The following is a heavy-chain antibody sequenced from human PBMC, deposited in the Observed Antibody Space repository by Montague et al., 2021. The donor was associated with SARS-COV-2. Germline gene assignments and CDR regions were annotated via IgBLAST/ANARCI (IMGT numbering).Heavy chain of an antibody. D-gene: IGHD3-10*01. Sequence: SETLSLTCDFSDGSVSAYFWSWVRQLPGKGLEWIGQVDRSGTAHYSPSLQSRLTLSVDTSNNQVSLNLTSVTATDTATYYCARGRGSGTYFGTKYYFQYGLDVWGQGTTVTVSS. CDR2: VDRSGTA. V-gene: IGHV4-34*01. CDR1: DGSVSAYF. J-gene: IGHJ6*02. CDR3: ARGRGSGTYFGTKYYFQYGLDV.